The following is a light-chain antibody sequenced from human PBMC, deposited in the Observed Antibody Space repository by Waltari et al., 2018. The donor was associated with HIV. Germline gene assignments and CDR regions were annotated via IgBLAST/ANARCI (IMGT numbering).Light chain of an antibody. CDR3: ATWDDSLHGPV. J-gene: IGLJ3*02. V-gene: IGLV1-44*01. CDR2: RNN. Sequence: QSVVTQPPSASGPPGQRVPISCSGSNSNIGSSTVTWYLQLPGTAPKLLIYRNNQRASGVPDRFSGSKSGSSASLAISVLQSEDEADYYCATWDDSLHGPVFGGGTKLTVL. CDR1: NSNIGSST.